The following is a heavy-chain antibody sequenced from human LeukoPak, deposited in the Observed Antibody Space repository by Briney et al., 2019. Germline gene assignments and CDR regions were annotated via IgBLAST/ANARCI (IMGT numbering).Heavy chain of an antibody. V-gene: IGHV1-69*04. CDR2: IIPILGIP. D-gene: IGHD2-8*01. CDR1: GGTFSSFA. J-gene: IGHJ5*01. Sequence: SVKVSCKASGGTFSSFAVSWVRQAPGRGLEWMGRIIPILGIPNYTHKFQGSVTLTADESTNTVYMELSSLRSEDTAVYYCARESNPIYCTNGLCPIGPWGPGTLV. CDR3: ARESNPIYCTNGLCPIGP.